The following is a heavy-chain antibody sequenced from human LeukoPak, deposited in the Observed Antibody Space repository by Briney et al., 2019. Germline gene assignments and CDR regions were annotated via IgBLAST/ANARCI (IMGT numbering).Heavy chain of an antibody. D-gene: IGHD4-17*01. Sequence: SETLSLTCAVYGGSFSGYYWSWIRQPPGKGLEWIGEINHSGSTNYNPSLKSRVTISVDTSKNQFSLKLSSVTAADTAVYYCARASTVTTPDYWGQRTLVTVSS. CDR1: GGSFSGYY. CDR2: INHSGST. J-gene: IGHJ4*02. V-gene: IGHV4-34*01. CDR3: ARASTVTTPDY.